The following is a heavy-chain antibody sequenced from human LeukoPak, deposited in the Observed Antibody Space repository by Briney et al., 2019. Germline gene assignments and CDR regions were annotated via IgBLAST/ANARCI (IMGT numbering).Heavy chain of an antibody. Sequence: SETLSLTCTVSGGSISTYYWSWIRQPPGKGLEWIAYINYSGSTNYNPSLKSRVTISVDTSKNQFSLKLSSVTAADTAVYYCARAKSGTTWGGTFGIWGQGTMVTVSS. J-gene: IGHJ3*02. V-gene: IGHV4-59*01. D-gene: IGHD1-7*01. CDR1: GGSISTYY. CDR3: ARAKSGTTWGGTFGI. CDR2: INYSGST.